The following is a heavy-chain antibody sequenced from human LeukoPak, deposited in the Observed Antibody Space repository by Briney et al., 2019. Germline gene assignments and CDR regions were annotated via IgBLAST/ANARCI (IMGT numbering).Heavy chain of an antibody. CDR3: GRGWAVDF. D-gene: IGHD2-15*01. Sequence: GGSLRLSCAASGFTFDDYAMHWVRQAPGKGLEWVSGISWNSGGIGYADPVKGRFTISRDNAKNSLYLQMNSLRVEDTAVYYCGRGWAVDFWGQGTLVTVSS. CDR1: GFTFDDYA. J-gene: IGHJ4*02. CDR2: ISWNSGGI. V-gene: IGHV3-9*01.